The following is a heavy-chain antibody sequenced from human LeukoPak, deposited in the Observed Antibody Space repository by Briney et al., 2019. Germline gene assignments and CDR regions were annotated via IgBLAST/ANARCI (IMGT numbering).Heavy chain of an antibody. CDR3: ARAIFGVVRAHGFDP. Sequence: SVKVSCKASGGTFSSYAISWVRQAPGQGLEWMGGIIPIFGTANYAQKFQGRVTITADESTSTAYMELSSLRSEDTAVYYCARAIFGVVRAHGFDPWGQGTLVTVSS. V-gene: IGHV1-69*13. CDR2: IIPIFGTA. J-gene: IGHJ5*02. D-gene: IGHD3-3*01. CDR1: GGTFSSYA.